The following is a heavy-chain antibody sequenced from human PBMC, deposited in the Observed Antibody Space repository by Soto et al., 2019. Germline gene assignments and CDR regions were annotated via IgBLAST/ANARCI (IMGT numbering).Heavy chain of an antibody. Sequence: SLRLSCAASGFTFSSYGMHWVRQAPGKGLEWVAVIWYDGSNKYYADSVKGRFTISRDNSKNTLYLQMNSLRAEDTAVYYCARDGGWLQSYYYYYGMDVWGQGTTVTVSS. J-gene: IGHJ6*02. V-gene: IGHV3-33*01. CDR1: GFTFSSYG. CDR3: ARDGGWLQSYYYYYGMDV. D-gene: IGHD3-16*01. CDR2: IWYDGSNK.